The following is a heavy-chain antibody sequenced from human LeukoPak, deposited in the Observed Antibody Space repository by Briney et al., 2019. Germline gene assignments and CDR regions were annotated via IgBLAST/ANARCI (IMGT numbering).Heavy chain of an antibody. CDR1: GFSLSTSGVG. CDR3: AHRRHSSSWYDY. CDR2: IYWNDDK. D-gene: IGHD6-13*01. Sequence: SGPTLVKPTQTLTPTCTFSGFSLSTSGVGVGWIRRPPGKALEWLALIYWNDDKRYSPSPKSRPTITKDTSKNQVVLTMTNIDPVDTATYYCAHRRHSSSWYDYWGQGTLVTVSS. V-gene: IGHV2-5*01. J-gene: IGHJ4*02.